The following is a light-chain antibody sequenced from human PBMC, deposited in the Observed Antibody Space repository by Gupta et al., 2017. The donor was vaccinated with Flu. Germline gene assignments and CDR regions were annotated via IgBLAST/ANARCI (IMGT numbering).Light chain of an antibody. V-gene: IGKV1-5*03. CDR2: QAS. CDR1: QSISTW. CDR3: QQDSTYWT. Sequence: DIQMTQSPSTLSASVGDSVTITCRASQSISTWLAWYQQKPGRAPNLLIYQASSLGSEVPSRFSGSGSGTEFTLTSSSLQPDDFAVYYCQQDSTYWTFGQGTMVEIE. J-gene: IGKJ1*01.